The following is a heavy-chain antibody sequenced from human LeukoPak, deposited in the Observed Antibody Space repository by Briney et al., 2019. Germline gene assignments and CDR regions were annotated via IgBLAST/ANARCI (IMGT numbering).Heavy chain of an antibody. J-gene: IGHJ4*02. CDR1: GGSISSGGYY. CDR2: IYYSGST. D-gene: IGHD1-26*01. CDR3: ARDPTASSGSYGFDY. Sequence: KPSQTLSLPCTVSGGSISSGGYYWSWIHQHPGKGLEWIGYIYYSGSTYYNPSLKSRVTISVDTSKNQLSLKLSSVTAADTAVYYCARDPTASSGSYGFDYWGQGTLVTVSS. V-gene: IGHV4-31*03.